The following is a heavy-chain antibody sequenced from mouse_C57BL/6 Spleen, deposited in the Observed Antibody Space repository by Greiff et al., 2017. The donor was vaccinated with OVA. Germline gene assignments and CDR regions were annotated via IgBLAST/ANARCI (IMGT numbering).Heavy chain of an antibody. CDR1: GYTFTSYW. Sequence: VQLQQPGAELVKPGASVKLSCKASGYTFTSYWMQWVKQRPGQGLEWIGEIDPSDSYTNYNQKFKGKATLTVDTSSSTAYMQLSSLTSEDSAVYYCARRGGGYWGQGTTLTVSS. CDR2: IDPSDSYT. CDR3: ARRGGGY. D-gene: IGHD1-1*02. J-gene: IGHJ2*01. V-gene: IGHV1-50*01.